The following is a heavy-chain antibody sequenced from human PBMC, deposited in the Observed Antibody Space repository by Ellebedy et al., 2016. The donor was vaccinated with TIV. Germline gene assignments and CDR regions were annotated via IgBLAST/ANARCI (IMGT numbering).Heavy chain of an antibody. CDR1: GFTFSSYA. D-gene: IGHD3-9*01. V-gene: IGHV3-23*01. CDR3: ATDRGYFTFDY. CDR2: IVGSGAT. Sequence: PGGSLRLSCAASGFTFSSYALSWVRQAPGKGLEWVSGIVGSGATKYADSVKGRFTVSSDNSKNTLYLQMNSLRADDTAVYYCATDRGYFTFDYWGQGSLITVSS. J-gene: IGHJ4*02.